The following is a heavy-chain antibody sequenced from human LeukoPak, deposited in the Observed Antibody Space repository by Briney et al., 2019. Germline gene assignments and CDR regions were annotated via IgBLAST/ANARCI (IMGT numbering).Heavy chain of an antibody. Sequence: ASVKVSCKASGHTLTELSMHWVRQAPGKGLEWMGGFDPEDSEIMYAQKFQGRVTMTEDTSVDTAYMELSSLRSEDTAVYYCATDGTFGGMDVWGQGTTVTVSS. CDR1: GHTLTELS. CDR3: ATDGTFGGMDV. CDR2: FDPEDSEI. J-gene: IGHJ6*02. D-gene: IGHD3-10*01. V-gene: IGHV1-24*01.